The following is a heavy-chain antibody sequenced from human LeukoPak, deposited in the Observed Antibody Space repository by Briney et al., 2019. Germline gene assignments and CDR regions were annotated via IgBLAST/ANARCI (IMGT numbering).Heavy chain of an antibody. CDR2: IYYSGST. D-gene: IGHD3-22*01. CDR3: ASLTYYYDSSGYYDGYYFDY. CDR1: GGSISSSSYY. Sequence: SETLSLTCTVSGGSISSSSYYWGWIRQPPGKGLEWIGSIYYSGSTYYNPSLKSRVTISVDTSKNQFSLKLSSVTAADTAVYYCASLTYYYDSSGYYDGYYFDYWGQGTLVTVSS. V-gene: IGHV4-39*07. J-gene: IGHJ4*02.